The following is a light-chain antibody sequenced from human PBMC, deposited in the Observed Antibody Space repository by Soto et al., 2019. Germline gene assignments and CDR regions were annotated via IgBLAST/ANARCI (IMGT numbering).Light chain of an antibody. Sequence: EIVLSKCPAIHSLSPGEKATLSCRASQSVSSNLAWYQQRPGQAPRLLIYGVSTRATEIPARFSGSGFGTEFTLTISSLQSEDFAVYYCQQYSKWPTLFGQGTKVDIK. CDR2: GVS. V-gene: IGKV3-15*01. J-gene: IGKJ1*01. CDR3: QQYSKWPTL. CDR1: QSVSSN.